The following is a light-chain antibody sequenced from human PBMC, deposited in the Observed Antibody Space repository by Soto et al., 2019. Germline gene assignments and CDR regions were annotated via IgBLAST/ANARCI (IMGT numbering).Light chain of an antibody. V-gene: IGLV2-14*01. Sequence: QSVLIQPASVSGSPGQSITISCTGTSTDVGSCNYVSWYQQYPGKAPKLLIYEVTYRPSGFSHRFSGSKSGNTASLTISGLQAEDEADYYCSSCTSSNTLYVFGSGTKVTV. J-gene: IGLJ1*01. CDR2: EVT. CDR1: STDVGSCNY. CDR3: SSCTSSNTLYV.